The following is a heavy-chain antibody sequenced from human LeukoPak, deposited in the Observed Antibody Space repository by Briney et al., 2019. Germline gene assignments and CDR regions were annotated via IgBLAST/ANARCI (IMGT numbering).Heavy chain of an antibody. CDR3: VRTFGESPNRNYFYGMDV. CDR1: GYSFTSFW. Sequence: GESLKISCKGSGYSFTSFWIGWVRQMPGKGLEWMGIIYPDDSNTRYSPSFHGQVTISADKSINTAYLQWSSLKASDTAVYYCVRTFGESPNRNYFYGMDVWGQGTTVTVSS. J-gene: IGHJ6*02. V-gene: IGHV5-51*01. CDR2: IYPDDSNT. D-gene: IGHD3-10*01.